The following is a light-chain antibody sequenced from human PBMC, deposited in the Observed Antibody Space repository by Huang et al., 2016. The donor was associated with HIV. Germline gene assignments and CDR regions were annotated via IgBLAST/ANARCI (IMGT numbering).Light chain of an antibody. V-gene: IGKV4-1*01. J-gene: IGKJ2*01. Sequence: DIVMTQSPDSLAVSLGERATINCKSSQSVLDNSNNKNCLAWFQQKPGKPPKLLIYWASSRESGVPDRFSGSGSGTDFTLTISGLQAEDVAVYYCHQYYNTPYTFGQGTKLEIK. CDR2: WAS. CDR1: QSVLDNSNNKNC. CDR3: HQYYNTPYT.